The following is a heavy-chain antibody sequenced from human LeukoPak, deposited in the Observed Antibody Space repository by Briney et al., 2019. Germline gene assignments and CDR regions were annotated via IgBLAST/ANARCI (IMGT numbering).Heavy chain of an antibody. J-gene: IGHJ4*02. Sequence: IQPGGSLRLSCAASGFTVSSNYMSWVRQAPGNGLEWVSVIYSGGSTYYADSVKGRFTISRDNSKNTLYLQMNSLRAEDTAVYYCAREGYYYDSSGYLTSGRYFDYWGQGTLVTVFS. CDR3: AREGYYYDSSGYLTSGRYFDY. CDR1: GFTVSSNY. CDR2: IYSGGST. D-gene: IGHD3-22*01. V-gene: IGHV3-53*01.